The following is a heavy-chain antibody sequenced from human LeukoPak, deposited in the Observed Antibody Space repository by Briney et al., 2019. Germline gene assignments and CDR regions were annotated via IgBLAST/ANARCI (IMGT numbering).Heavy chain of an antibody. CDR2: ISDSGGRT. Sequence: GGSLRLSCAVSGITLSNYGMSWVRQAPGKGLEWVAGISDSGGRTNHADSVKGRFTISRDNPKNTLYLQMNSLRAEDTAVYFCAKRGVVIRVILVGFHKEAYYFDSRGQGALVTVSS. CDR1: GITLSNYG. D-gene: IGHD3-22*01. J-gene: IGHJ4*02. CDR3: AKRGVVIRVILVGFHKEAYYFDS. V-gene: IGHV3-23*01.